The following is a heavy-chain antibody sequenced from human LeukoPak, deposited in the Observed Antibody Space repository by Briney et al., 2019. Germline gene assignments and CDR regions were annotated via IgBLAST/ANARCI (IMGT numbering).Heavy chain of an antibody. CDR1: GFTFSSYT. D-gene: IGHD1-26*01. J-gene: IGHJ3*02. V-gene: IGHV3-21*01. CDR3: ARDRSSGSHRVVTAFDI. CDR2: IRITSGYI. Sequence: PGGSLRLSCAASGFTFSSYTMNWVRQAPGKGLEWVSSIRITSGYIYYADSVKGRFTISRDNAKNSLYLQMSSLRAEDTAVYYCARDRSSGSHRVVTAFDIWGQGTMVTVSS.